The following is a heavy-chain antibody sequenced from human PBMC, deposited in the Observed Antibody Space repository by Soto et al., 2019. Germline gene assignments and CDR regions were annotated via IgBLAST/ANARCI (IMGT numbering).Heavy chain of an antibody. Sequence: QVQLVQSGAEVQKPGSSVKVSCKASGGTFSSYTISWVRQAPGQGLEWMGRIIPILGIANYAQKFQGRVTITADKSTSTAYMELSSLRSEDTAVCYGARAPSSGFSYWGQGTLVTVSS. CDR1: GGTFSSYT. CDR3: ARAPSSGFSY. D-gene: IGHD6-19*01. CDR2: IIPILGIA. J-gene: IGHJ4*02. V-gene: IGHV1-69*02.